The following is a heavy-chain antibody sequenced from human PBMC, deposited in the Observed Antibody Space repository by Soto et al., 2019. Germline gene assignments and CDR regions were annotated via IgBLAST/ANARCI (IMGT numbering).Heavy chain of an antibody. Sequence: QVQLVESGGGVVQPGRSLRLSCAASGFTFSSYAMHWVRQAPGKGLEWVAVISYDGSNKYYADSVKGRFTISRDNSKNRLYLQMNGLRAEDTAVYYCARDRGGGIAVAGHYYYYGMDVWGQGTTVTVSS. CDR1: GFTFSSYA. CDR2: ISYDGSNK. J-gene: IGHJ6*02. V-gene: IGHV3-30-3*01. CDR3: ARDRGGGIAVAGHYYYYGMDV. D-gene: IGHD6-19*01.